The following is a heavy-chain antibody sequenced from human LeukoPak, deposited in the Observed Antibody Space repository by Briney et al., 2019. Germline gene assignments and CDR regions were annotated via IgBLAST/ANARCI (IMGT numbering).Heavy chain of an antibody. CDR2: INHSGST. D-gene: IGHD2-2*02. J-gene: IGHJ4*02. CDR3: ARGRAYCSSTSCYNGTFDY. Sequence: PSETLSLTCSVSGGSISRSHYYWDWIRQPPGKGLEWIGEINHSGSTNYNPSLKSRVTISVDTSKNQFSLKLSSVTAADTAVYYCARGRAYCSSTSCYNGTFDYWGQGTLVTVSS. CDR1: GGSISRSHYY. V-gene: IGHV4-39*07.